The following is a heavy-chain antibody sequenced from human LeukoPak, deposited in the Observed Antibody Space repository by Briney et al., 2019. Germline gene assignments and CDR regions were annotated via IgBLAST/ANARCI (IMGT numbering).Heavy chain of an antibody. J-gene: IGHJ4*02. CDR2: ISSSSSYM. Sequence: GGSLRLSCAASGFTFSSYSVSWVRQAPGKGLEWVSSISSSSSYMYYADSVTGRFTISRNNANNSLFLLMNGLRAEDTALYYCAKGSYSFGQRADYWGQGTLVTVSS. CDR1: GFTFSSYS. CDR3: AKGSYSFGQRADY. V-gene: IGHV3-21*01. D-gene: IGHD5-18*01.